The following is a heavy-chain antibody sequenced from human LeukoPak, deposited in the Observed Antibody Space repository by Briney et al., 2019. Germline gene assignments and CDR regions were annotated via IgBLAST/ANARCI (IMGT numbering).Heavy chain of an antibody. CDR2: SYYSGSN. J-gene: IGHJ5*02. CDR1: GGSVSSGSYY. V-gene: IGHV4-61*01. D-gene: IGHD3-3*01. Sequence: PSDTLSITCTVSGGSVSSGSYYWSWIRQPPGKGLEWIGYSYYSGSNNYSPSIKSRVTISVDTSKDQSSLKLSSVTAADTAVYYCARQIAGFWSGYPSNWFDPWGQGTLVTVSS. CDR3: ARQIAGFWSGYPSNWFDP.